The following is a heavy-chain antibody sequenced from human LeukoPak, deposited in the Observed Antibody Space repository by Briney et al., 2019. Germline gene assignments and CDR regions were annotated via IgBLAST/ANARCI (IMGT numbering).Heavy chain of an antibody. CDR1: GGSFSGYY. V-gene: IGHV4-34*01. CDR2: INHSGST. Sequence: SETLSLTCAVYGGSFSGYYWSWIRQPPGKGLEWIGEINHSGSTNYNPSLKSRVTISVDTSKNQFSLKLSSVTAADTAVYYCARDRLYDYVWGSYRHPPDYWGQGTLVTVSS. D-gene: IGHD3-16*02. CDR3: ARDRLYDYVWGSYRHPPDY. J-gene: IGHJ4*02.